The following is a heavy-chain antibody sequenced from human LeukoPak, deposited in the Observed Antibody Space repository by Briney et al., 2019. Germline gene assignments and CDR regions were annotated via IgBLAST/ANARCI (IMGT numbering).Heavy chain of an antibody. CDR2: IYSGGST. CDR3: AKKNSGSHREFDF. J-gene: IGHJ4*02. CDR1: GGPISSYY. D-gene: IGHD1-26*01. V-gene: IGHV4-4*07. Sequence: SETLSLTCTVSGGPISSYYWSWIRQPAGKGLEWIGRIYSGGSTNYNPPLKSRVTMSVDSSNNQFSLKLSSVTAADTAVFYCAKKNSGSHREFDFWGQGTLVTVSS.